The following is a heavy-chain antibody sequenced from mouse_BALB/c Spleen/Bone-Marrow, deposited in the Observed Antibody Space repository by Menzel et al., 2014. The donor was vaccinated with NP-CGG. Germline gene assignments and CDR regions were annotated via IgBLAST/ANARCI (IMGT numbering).Heavy chain of an antibody. CDR2: INPYNDGT. Sequence: EVQLQQSGPELVKPGASVKMSCKASGYTFTSYVMHWVKQKPGQGLEWIGYINPYNDGTKYNEKFKGKATLTSDKSSSTAYMELSSLTSEDSAVYYCARRDYYGSSFNWYFDVWGAGTTVTVSS. CDR1: GYTFTSYV. J-gene: IGHJ1*01. CDR3: ARRDYYGSSFNWYFDV. V-gene: IGHV1-14*01. D-gene: IGHD1-1*01.